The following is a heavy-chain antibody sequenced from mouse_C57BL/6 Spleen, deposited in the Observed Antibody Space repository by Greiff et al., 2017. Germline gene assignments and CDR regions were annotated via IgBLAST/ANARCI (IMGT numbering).Heavy chain of an antibody. J-gene: IGHJ4*01. D-gene: IGHD1-1*01. Sequence: VQLQQSGPELVKPGASVKISCKASGYAFSSSWMHWVKQRPGKGLEWIGRLYPGDGDTNYNGKFKGKATLTADTSSSTAYMQRNSLTSEYSAIYFCSAFITTVVRAMDYWGQGTSGTGSS. CDR2: LYPGDGDT. V-gene: IGHV1-82*01. CDR3: SAFITTVVRAMDY. CDR1: GYAFSSSW.